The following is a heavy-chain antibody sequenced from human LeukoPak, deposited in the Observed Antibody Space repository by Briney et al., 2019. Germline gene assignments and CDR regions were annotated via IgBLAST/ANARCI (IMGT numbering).Heavy chain of an antibody. V-gene: IGHV3-66*01. CDR1: GFTFSSNY. CDR2: IYSGGRT. Sequence: PGGSLRLSCAASGFTFSSNYMNWVRQAPGKGLEWVSVIYSGGRTYYVDSVKGRFTISRDNSKNTLYLQMNSLRAEDTAVYYCGSTSLLGSGFFDYWGQGTLVTVSS. J-gene: IGHJ4*02. D-gene: IGHD3-10*02. CDR3: GSTSLLGSGFFDY.